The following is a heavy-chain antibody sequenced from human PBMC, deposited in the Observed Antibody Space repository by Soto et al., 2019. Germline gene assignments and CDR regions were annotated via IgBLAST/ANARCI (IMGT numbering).Heavy chain of an antibody. V-gene: IGHV5-51*01. CDR1: GYSFANYW. J-gene: IGHJ3*02. CDR2: IYPGDPDT. CDR3: ARSRTSWPYDAFDI. D-gene: IGHD2-2*01. Sequence: PGESLKISCKGSGYSFANYWIGWVRQMPGKGLEWMGVIYPGDPDTTYSPSFQGQVTISADKSISTAYLQWSSLKASDTAMYYCARSRTSWPYDAFDIWGQGTMVTVSS.